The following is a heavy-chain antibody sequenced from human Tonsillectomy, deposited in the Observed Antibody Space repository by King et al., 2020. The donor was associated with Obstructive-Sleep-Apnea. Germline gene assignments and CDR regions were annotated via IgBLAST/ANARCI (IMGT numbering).Heavy chain of an antibody. D-gene: IGHD4-17*01. CDR2: ISSSSTYR. J-gene: IGHJ4*02. V-gene: IGHV3-11*05. CDR3: ARDLMSSTVTTFGYYVD. Sequence: VQLVESGGGLVKPGGSLRLSCAASGLTFSDYYMSWMRQAPGKGLEWVSYISSSSTYRNYADSVKGRFTISRDNAKSTLYLQMNSLRAEDTAVYYCARDLMSSTVTTFGYYVDWGQGTLVTVSP. CDR1: GLTFSDYY.